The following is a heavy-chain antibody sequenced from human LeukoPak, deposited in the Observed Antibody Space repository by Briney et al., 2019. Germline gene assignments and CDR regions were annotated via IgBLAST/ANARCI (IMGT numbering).Heavy chain of an antibody. J-gene: IGHJ4*02. Sequence: SVTVSCKASGGTFSSYAISWVRQAPGQGLEWTGGIIPIFGTANYAQKFQGRVTITADESTSTAYMELSSLRSEDTAVYYCARVLFEYYYGSGSYYPDYWGQGTLVTVSS. V-gene: IGHV1-69*01. CDR1: GGTFSSYA. CDR2: IIPIFGTA. D-gene: IGHD3-10*01. CDR3: ARVLFEYYYGSGSYYPDY.